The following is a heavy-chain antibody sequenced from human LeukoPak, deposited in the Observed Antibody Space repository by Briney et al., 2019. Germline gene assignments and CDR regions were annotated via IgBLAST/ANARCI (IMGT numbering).Heavy chain of an antibody. Sequence: GGSLRLSCAASGFTFSSYAMSRVRQAPGKGLEWVSAISGSGGSTYYADSVKGRFTISRDNSKNTLFLQMNSLRAEDTAVYYCAKPTVGAGDYWGQGTLVTVSS. D-gene: IGHD1-26*01. J-gene: IGHJ4*02. V-gene: IGHV3-23*01. CDR2: ISGSGGST. CDR3: AKPTVGAGDY. CDR1: GFTFSSYA.